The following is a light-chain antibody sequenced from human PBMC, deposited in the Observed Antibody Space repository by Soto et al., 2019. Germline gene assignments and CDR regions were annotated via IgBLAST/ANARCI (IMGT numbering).Light chain of an antibody. V-gene: IGLV2-8*01. J-gene: IGLJ1*01. CDR1: SSDVGYYNF. CDR2: EVS. CDR3: ISYAGSNNFV. Sequence: QSVLTQPPSASGSPGQSVTISCTGTSSDVGYYNFVSWYQQHPGKAPKLMIYEVSKRPSGLPDRFSGSKSGNTASLTVSGLQAEDEADYYCISYAGSNNFVFGTGPKVTVL.